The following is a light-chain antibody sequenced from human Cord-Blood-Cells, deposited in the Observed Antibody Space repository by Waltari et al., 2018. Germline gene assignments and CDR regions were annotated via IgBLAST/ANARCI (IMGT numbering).Light chain of an antibody. Sequence: SYELTQPPSVSVSPGQTARITCSGDALPKQYAYWYQQKPGQAPGRVNYKRRERPSGTRERFSGASSGTTVTLTISGVQAEDEADYYCQSADSSGTYPVFGGGTKLTVL. CDR3: QSADSSGTYPV. CDR1: ALPKQY. CDR2: KRR. J-gene: IGLJ3*02. V-gene: IGLV3-25*02.